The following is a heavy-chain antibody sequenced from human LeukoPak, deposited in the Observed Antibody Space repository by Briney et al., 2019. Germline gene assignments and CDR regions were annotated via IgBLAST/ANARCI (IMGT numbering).Heavy chain of an antibody. CDR3: AREHRDGSGSYYDY. J-gene: IGHJ4*02. Sequence: ASETLSLTCAVYGGSFSGYYWSWVRQPPGKGLEWIGYIYYSGSTNYNPSLKSRVTISVDTSKNQFSLKLSSVTAADTAVYYCAREHRDGSGSYYDYWGQGTLVTVSS. V-gene: IGHV4-59*01. D-gene: IGHD3-10*01. CDR2: IYYSGST. CDR1: GGSFSGYY.